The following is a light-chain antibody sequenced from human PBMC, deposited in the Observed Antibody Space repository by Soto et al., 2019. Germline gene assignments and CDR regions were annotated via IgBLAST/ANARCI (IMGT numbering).Light chain of an antibody. V-gene: IGKV3-20*01. J-gene: IGKJ5*01. CDR1: QSVSTRS. CDR3: QQYGTSP. CDR2: GAS. Sequence: IMLKQSPATLSSIQGDRVTLSGRASQSVSTRSLAWYQQKPGQAPRLLISGASSRAADIPDRFSGSGSGTDFTLTISRLEPEDSAVYYCQQYGTSPFGQVTLLEV.